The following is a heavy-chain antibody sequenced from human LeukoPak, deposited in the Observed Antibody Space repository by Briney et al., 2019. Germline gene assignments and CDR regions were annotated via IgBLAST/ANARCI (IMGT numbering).Heavy chain of an antibody. J-gene: IGHJ4*02. D-gene: IGHD6-19*01. CDR3: ARGGYSSGLDY. CDR1: DFGSHH. V-gene: IGHV3-74*01. Sequence: GGPLRLSCVAADFGSHHMHWVRQAPGKGLVWVLRVSTVGIGTAYADSVKSRFTISRDNAKNTVYLQMNSLRAEDTAVYYCARGGYSSGLDYWGQGTLVTVSS. CDR2: VSTVGIGT.